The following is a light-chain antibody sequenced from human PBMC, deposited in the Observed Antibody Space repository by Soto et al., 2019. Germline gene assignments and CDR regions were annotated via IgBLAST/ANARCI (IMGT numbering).Light chain of an antibody. J-gene: IGKJ3*01. Sequence: IVLTQSPGTLSLSPGEGATLSCRASQNIRSGYLAWYQQKPGQTPRLLIYSVSRSATGVPDRFSGSGSGTDFILTISRLEPEDFAVYYCQHYGSSPPNFTFGPGTKVDVK. CDR3: QHYGSSPPNFT. V-gene: IGKV3-20*01. CDR1: QNIRSGY. CDR2: SVS.